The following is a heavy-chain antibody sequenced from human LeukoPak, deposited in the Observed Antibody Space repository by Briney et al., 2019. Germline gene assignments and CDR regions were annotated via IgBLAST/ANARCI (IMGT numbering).Heavy chain of an antibody. Sequence: GGSLRLSCAASGFIFSSYAMSWVRQAPGKGLEWVSAISGSGGSTYYADSVKGRFTISRDNSKNTLYLQMNSLRAEDTAVYYCAILPYSISWYLTKGDFDYWGQGTLVTVSS. V-gene: IGHV3-23*01. CDR3: AILPYSISWYLTKGDFDY. CDR2: ISGSGGST. CDR1: GFIFSSYA. D-gene: IGHD6-13*01. J-gene: IGHJ4*02.